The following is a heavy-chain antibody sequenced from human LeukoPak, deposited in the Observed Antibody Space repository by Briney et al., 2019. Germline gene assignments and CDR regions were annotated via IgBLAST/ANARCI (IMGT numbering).Heavy chain of an antibody. CDR1: GGSVRSGGYS. Sequence: PSQTLSLTCAVSGGSVRSGGYSWTWIRQPPGKGLECIGHIHDTGNTYYNPSFRSRVTISVDRAKNQFSLNLTSVAATDTAVYYCARGRAAGDFDYWGLGSLVIVSS. CDR2: IHDTGNT. J-gene: IGHJ4*02. CDR3: ARGRAAGDFDY. V-gene: IGHV4-30-2*01. D-gene: IGHD6-13*01.